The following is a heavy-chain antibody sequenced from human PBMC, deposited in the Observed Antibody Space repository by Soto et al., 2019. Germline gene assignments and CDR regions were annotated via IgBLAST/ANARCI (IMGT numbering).Heavy chain of an antibody. J-gene: IGHJ3*02. CDR3: TKDAEAYDFAFDK. D-gene: IGHD3-3*01. CDR2: ITKTGRST. CDR1: VFSFSNYG. Sequence: GSLRVSGATSVFSFSNYGMNWVRQAPGRGLEWVSGITKTGRSTFIADSVRGRFTISRDNLKNIMYLQMNSLRVDDTALYYCTKDAEAYDFAFDKWGQGTMVTVSS. V-gene: IGHV3-23*01.